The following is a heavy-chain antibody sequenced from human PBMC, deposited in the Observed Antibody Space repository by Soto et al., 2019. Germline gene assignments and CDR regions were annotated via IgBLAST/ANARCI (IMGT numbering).Heavy chain of an antibody. D-gene: IGHD3-22*01. CDR2: ISNSGST. Sequence: SETLSLTCTVSGGSVSRDSYYWSWIRQPPGKGLEWIGYISNSGSTKYNPPLESRVTISIDTSKNHLSLKMSSVTAADTAVYYCARATYYYERPFDYWGQGTRVTVSS. J-gene: IGHJ4*02. CDR1: GGSVSRDSYY. CDR3: ARATYYYERPFDY. V-gene: IGHV4-61*03.